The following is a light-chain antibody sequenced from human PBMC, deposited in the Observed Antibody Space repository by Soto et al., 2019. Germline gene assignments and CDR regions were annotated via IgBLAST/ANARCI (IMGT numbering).Light chain of an antibody. J-gene: IGKJ5*01. CDR1: QSIHSY. CDR3: QQRYAWPPIT. CDR2: DAS. V-gene: IGKV3-11*01. Sequence: ETVLTQFPATLSLSPGESATLSCRASQSIHSYLAWYQLKPGQAPRLLAYDASNTASGVPARFSGSGSGTDFTLTISSLEPEDFAVYYCQQRYAWPPITFGQGTRLEIK.